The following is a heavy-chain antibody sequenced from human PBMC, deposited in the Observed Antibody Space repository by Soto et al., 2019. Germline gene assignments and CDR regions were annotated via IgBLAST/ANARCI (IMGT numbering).Heavy chain of an antibody. V-gene: IGHV3-33*01. J-gene: IGHJ6*03. CDR3: ARDSHYYMDV. CDR2: IWYDGSNK. Sequence: QVQLVESGGGVVQPGRSLRLSCATSGFTFSSYGMHWVRQAPGKGLEWVAVIWYDGSNKYYADSVKGRFTISRDNSKNTLYLQMNSLRAEDTAVYYCARDSHYYMDVWGKGTTVTVSS. CDR1: GFTFSSYG.